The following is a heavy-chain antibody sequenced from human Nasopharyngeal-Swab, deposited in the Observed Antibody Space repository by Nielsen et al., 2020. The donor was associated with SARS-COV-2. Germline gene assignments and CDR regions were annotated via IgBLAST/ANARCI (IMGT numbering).Heavy chain of an antibody. D-gene: IGHD6-19*01. Sequence: GSLRLSCAASGFTFSSYGMHWVRQAPGKGLEWVAVIWYDGSNKYYADSVKGRFTISRDNSKNTLYLQMNSLRAEDTAVYYCARDSRDRYSSGPDAFDIWGQGTMVTVSS. J-gene: IGHJ3*02. V-gene: IGHV3-33*01. CDR3: ARDSRDRYSSGPDAFDI. CDR2: IWYDGSNK. CDR1: GFTFSSYG.